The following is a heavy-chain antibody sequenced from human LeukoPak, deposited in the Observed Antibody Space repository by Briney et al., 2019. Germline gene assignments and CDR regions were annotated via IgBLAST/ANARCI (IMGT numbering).Heavy chain of an antibody. D-gene: IGHD3-10*01. CDR3: ATRRGY. Sequence: GGSLRLSCAASGFTFSSYSMNWVRQAPGKGLEWISYISSGSSTIYYADSVKGRFTISRDNAKNSLYLQMNSLRAEDTAVYYCATRRGYWGQGTLVTVSS. CDR1: GFTFSSYS. J-gene: IGHJ4*02. V-gene: IGHV3-48*01. CDR2: ISSGSSTI.